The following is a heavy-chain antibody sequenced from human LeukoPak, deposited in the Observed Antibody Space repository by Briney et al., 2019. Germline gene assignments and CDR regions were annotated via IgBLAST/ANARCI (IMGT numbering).Heavy chain of an antibody. D-gene: IGHD6-19*01. CDR3: AKDFSLYSSGWYYFDY. Sequence: PGGSLRLSCAASGFNFSSYAMSWVRQAPGKGLEWVSAISGSGGSTYYADSVKGRFTISRDNSKNTLYLQMNSLRAEDTAVYYCAKDFSLYSSGWYYFDYWGQGTLVTVSS. V-gene: IGHV3-23*01. J-gene: IGHJ4*02. CDR1: GFNFSSYA. CDR2: ISGSGGST.